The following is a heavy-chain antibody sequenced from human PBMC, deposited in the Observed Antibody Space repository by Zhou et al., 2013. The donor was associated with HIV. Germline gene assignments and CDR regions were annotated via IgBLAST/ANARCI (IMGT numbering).Heavy chain of an antibody. Sequence: QVQLVQSGAELKKPGASVKVSCEASGYSFTDHHIHWVRQAPGQGLEWLGWMNPNNGDTAYAQTFLGRVTMTRDTSINTAYMELSRLTSDGTALYYCARDDGKYKPSGRDFWGHGTLVTVSS. D-gene: IGHD1-1*01. CDR2: MNPNNGDT. CDR3: ARDDGKYKPSGRDF. J-gene: IGHJ4*01. V-gene: IGHV1-2*02. CDR1: GYSFTDHH.